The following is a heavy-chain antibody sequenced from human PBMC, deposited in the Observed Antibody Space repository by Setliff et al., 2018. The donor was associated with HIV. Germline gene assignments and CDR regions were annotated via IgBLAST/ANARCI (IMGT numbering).Heavy chain of an antibody. CDR3: ARDDYMLYSYYYGMDV. CDR1: GFTFSNYW. D-gene: IGHD4-4*01. V-gene: IGHV3-7*01. Sequence: GGSLRLSCAASGFTFSNYWMSWVRQAPGKGLEWVANIKQDGSEKYYVDSVKGRFTISRDNAKNSLYLQMNSLRAEDTAVYYCARDDYMLYSYYYGMDVWGQGTTVTVSS. CDR2: IKQDGSEK. J-gene: IGHJ6*02.